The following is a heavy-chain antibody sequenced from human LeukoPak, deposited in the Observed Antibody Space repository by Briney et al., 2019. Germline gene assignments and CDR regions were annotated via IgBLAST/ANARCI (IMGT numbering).Heavy chain of an antibody. CDR2: IIPIFGTA. V-gene: IGHV1-69*13. Sequence: SVKVSCKASGGTFSSYAISWVRQAPGQGLEWMGGIIPIFGTANYAQKFQGRVTITADESTSTAYMELSSLRSEDTAVYYCARESSISSSWLNWFDPWGQGTLVTVSS. D-gene: IGHD6-13*01. CDR1: GGTFSSYA. CDR3: ARESSISSSWLNWFDP. J-gene: IGHJ5*02.